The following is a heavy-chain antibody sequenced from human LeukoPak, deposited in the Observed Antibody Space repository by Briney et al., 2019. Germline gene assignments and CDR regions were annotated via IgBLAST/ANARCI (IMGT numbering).Heavy chain of an antibody. Sequence: SETLSLTCTVSGGSISSSSYYWGWIRQPPGKGLEWTGSMYYSGSTYYNPSLKSRVTISVDTSKNQFSLKLSSVTAADTAVYYCARGSGYYYGDFDFWGQGTLVTVSS. J-gene: IGHJ4*02. CDR1: GGSISSSSYY. CDR2: MYYSGST. D-gene: IGHD3-22*01. V-gene: IGHV4-39*01. CDR3: ARGSGYYYGDFDF.